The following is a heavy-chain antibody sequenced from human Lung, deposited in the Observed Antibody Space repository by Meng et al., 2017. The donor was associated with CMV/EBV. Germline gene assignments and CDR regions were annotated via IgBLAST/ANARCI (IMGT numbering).Heavy chain of an antibody. CDR1: GFTFRDHY. CDR3: ARGRGRGRGIISTGMDV. Sequence: GESLKISCAASGFTFRDHYMSWIRQAPGKGLEWISYISVSSTVMYYADSVKGRFTISRDDAMSSLYLQMDSLRAEDSALYYCARGRGRGRGIISTGMDVWGQGTTVTGSS. J-gene: IGHJ6*02. V-gene: IGHV3-11*01. CDR2: ISVSSTVM. D-gene: IGHD3-10*01.